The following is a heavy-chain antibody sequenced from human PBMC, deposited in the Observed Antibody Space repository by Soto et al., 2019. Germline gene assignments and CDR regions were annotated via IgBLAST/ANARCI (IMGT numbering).Heavy chain of an antibody. D-gene: IGHD3-10*01. Sequence: QVQLVQSGAEMKEPGDSVRVSCEASGYTFTSYYIHWVRQAPGQGLQGMGWINPKFGDTTYAQDFQGRVSMTRDMSNSTVSMELSRLTSDDTAIYYCARNMDYYYGPGSGNGHGFWGQGTTVTVFS. V-gene: IGHV1-2*02. CDR3: ARNMDYYYGPGSGNGHGF. J-gene: IGHJ6*02. CDR2: INPKFGDT. CDR1: GYTFTSYY.